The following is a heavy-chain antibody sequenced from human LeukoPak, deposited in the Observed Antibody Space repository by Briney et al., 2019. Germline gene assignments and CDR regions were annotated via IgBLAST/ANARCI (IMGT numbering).Heavy chain of an antibody. CDR2: IKEDGSEK. Sequence: PGGSLRLSCAASGFTFSNYWMSWVRQAPGKGLEWVANIKEDGSEKSYVDSVKGRFIISRDNAKSSLYLQVNSLRAEDTAVYYCARDSWYSSDYWGQGTLVTVSS. CDR1: GFTFSNYW. D-gene: IGHD6-13*01. V-gene: IGHV3-7*04. CDR3: ARDSWYSSDY. J-gene: IGHJ4*02.